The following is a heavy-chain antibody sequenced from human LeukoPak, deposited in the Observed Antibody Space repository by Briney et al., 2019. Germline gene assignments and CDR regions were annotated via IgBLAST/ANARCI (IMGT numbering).Heavy chain of an antibody. CDR3: ARDAFDI. V-gene: IGHV3-21*01. CDR1: GFXFSSYS. Sequence: GGSLRLSCAASGFXFSSYSINWVRQAPGKGLEWVSCISNTNSYIYYADSVKGRFTISRDNAKNSLYLQMNSLRAEDTAVYYCARDAFDIWGQGTMVTVSS. CDR2: ISNTNSYI. J-gene: IGHJ3*02.